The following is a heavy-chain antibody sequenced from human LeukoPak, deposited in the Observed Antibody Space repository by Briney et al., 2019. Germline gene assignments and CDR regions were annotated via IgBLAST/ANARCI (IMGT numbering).Heavy chain of an antibody. CDR2: IYSGGST. CDR1: GFTVSSNY. V-gene: IGHV3-66*04. J-gene: IGHJ4*02. D-gene: IGHD4-17*01. CDR3: AKQTTVIPHYFDY. Sequence: PGGSLRLSCAASGFTVSSNYMSWVRQAPGKGLEWVSVIYSGGSTYYADSVKGRFTISRDNSKNTLYLQMNSLRAEDTAVYYCAKQTTVIPHYFDYWGQGTLVTVSS.